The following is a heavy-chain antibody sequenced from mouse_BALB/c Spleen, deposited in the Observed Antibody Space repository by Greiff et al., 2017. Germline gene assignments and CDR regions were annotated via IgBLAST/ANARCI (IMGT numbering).Heavy chain of an antibody. CDR1: GFAFSSYD. CDR2: ISSGGGST. J-gene: IGHJ3*01. CDR3: ARQSSYRFAY. V-gene: IGHV5-12-1*01. Sequence: EVKLMESGGGLVKPGGSLKLSCAASGFAFSSYDMSWVRQTPEKRLEWVAYISSGGGSTYYPDTVKGRFTISRDNAKNTLYLQMSSLKSEDTAMYYCARQSSYRFAYWGQGTLVTVSA. D-gene: IGHD1-1*01.